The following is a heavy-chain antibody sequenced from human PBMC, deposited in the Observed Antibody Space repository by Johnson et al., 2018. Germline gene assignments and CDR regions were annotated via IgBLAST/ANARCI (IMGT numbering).Heavy chain of an antibody. V-gene: IGHV3-49*03. J-gene: IGHJ3*02. Sequence: VQLVESGGGLVQPGRSLRLSCTASGFTFGDYAMSWFRQAPGKGLEWVSFIRSNAYGGKTEYAASVKGRFTISRDDSKSIAYLQMNSMKTGETAVYYLTRGRFPADDAFGIWGQGTMVTVSS. CDR3: TRGRFPADDAFGI. CDR2: IRSNAYGGKT. D-gene: IGHD3-3*01. CDR1: GFTFGDYA.